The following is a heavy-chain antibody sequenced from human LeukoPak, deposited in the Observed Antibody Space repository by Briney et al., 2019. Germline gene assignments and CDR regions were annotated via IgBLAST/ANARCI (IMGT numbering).Heavy chain of an antibody. Sequence: PGGSLRLSCAASGFTFSSYEMNWVRQAPGKGLEWVSYISSSGTTIHYADSVKVRFTISRDNAKNSVYLQMNSLRVEDTAVYYCARVRYQTADYWGQGTLVTVSS. CDR2: ISSSGTTI. J-gene: IGHJ4*02. D-gene: IGHD3-16*02. V-gene: IGHV3-48*03. CDR1: GFTFSSYE. CDR3: ARVRYQTADY.